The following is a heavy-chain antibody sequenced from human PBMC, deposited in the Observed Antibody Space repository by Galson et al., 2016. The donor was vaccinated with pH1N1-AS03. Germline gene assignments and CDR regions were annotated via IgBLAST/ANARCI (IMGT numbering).Heavy chain of an antibody. CDR2: TSSSGGST. Sequence: SLRLSCAASGFTFTDFAVSWVRQAPGRGLEWVSATSSSGGSTYYAESVKGRFTISGDYSKNTVDLQMNSLRDEDTAVYYCAKDRNDYRLHYFSGSDVWGQGTTVIAPS. CDR3: AKDRNDYRLHYFSGSDV. J-gene: IGHJ6*02. V-gene: IGHV3-23*01. D-gene: IGHD1-1*01. CDR1: GFTFTDFA.